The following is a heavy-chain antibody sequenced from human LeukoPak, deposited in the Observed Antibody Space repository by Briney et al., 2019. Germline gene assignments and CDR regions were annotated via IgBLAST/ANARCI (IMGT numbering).Heavy chain of an antibody. CDR1: GGSISSYH. V-gene: IGHV4-59*01. J-gene: IGHJ4*02. D-gene: IGHD6-25*01. CDR2: IYYSGST. CDR3: ASLGLSGWTSVDY. Sequence: PSETLSLTCTVSGGSISSYHWSWIRQPPGKGLEWIGYIYYSGSTNYNPSLKSRVTISVDTSKNQFSLKLSSVTAADTAVYYCASLGLSGWTSVDYWGQGTLVTVSS.